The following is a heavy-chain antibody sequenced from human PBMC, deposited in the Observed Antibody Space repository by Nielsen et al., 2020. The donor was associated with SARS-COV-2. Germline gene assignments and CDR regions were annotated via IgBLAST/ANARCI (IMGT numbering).Heavy chain of an antibody. J-gene: IGHJ6*02. D-gene: IGHD1-26*01. CDR3: ARTYSGSYYYGMDV. V-gene: IGHV3-30*03. Sequence: GESLKISCAASGFTFSTFGMHWVRQAPGKGLEWVAPISHDGSKKYYADSVRGRFTISRDNSKNTLYLQMNSLRPEDTAVYYCARTYSGSYYYGMDVWGQGTTVTVSS. CDR2: ISHDGSKK. CDR1: GFTFSTFG.